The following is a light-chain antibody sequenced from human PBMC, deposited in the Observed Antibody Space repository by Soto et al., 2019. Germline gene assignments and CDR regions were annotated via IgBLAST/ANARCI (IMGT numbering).Light chain of an antibody. Sequence: IQMTQSPSTPSASVGDRVTITCRASQSISSWLAWYQQKPGKAPKLLIYKASSLESGVPSRFSGSGSGTEFTLTISSLQPDDFATYYCQQYDSYPYTFGQGTKVDLK. CDR3: QQYDSYPYT. CDR1: QSISSW. CDR2: KAS. V-gene: IGKV1-5*03. J-gene: IGKJ2*01.